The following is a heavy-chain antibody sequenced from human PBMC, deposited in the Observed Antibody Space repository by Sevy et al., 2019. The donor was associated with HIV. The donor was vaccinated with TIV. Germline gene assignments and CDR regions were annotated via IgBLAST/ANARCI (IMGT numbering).Heavy chain of an antibody. J-gene: IGHJ6*02. CDR2: INPNRGGT. V-gene: IGHV1-2*07. CDR1: GYTFSDYY. D-gene: IGHD3-3*01. CDR3: ARGMSAYLLANGMDV. Sequence: ASVKVSCKAYGYTFSDYYMHWVRQAPGQGLEWMGWINPNRGGTNYAHKFQGRVTMTRNTSISTAYMELSSLRSDDTAIYYCARGMSAYLLANGMDVWGQGTTVTVSS.